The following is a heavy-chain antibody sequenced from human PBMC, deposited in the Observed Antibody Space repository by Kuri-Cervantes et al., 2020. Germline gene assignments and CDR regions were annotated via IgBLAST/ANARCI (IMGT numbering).Heavy chain of an antibody. CDR3: AKDLNSVAVAATRGLFDH. Sequence: GESLKISCVASGFTFNSYGMHWVRQAPGKGLEWVSFIRYDGSNKYYADSMKGRFTISRDNSKNTLYLQMNSLRAEDTAVYYCAKDLNSVAVAATRGLFDHWGQGTLVTVSS. CDR1: GFTFNSYG. CDR2: IRYDGSNK. V-gene: IGHV3-30*02. J-gene: IGHJ4*02. D-gene: IGHD6-19*01.